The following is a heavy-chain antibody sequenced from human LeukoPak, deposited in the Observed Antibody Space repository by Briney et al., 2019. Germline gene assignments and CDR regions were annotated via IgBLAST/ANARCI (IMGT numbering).Heavy chain of an antibody. Sequence: ASVKVSCKTSGYSFIGHHIHWVRQAPGQGLEWMGWINPNSGGTNYAQKFQGRVTMTRDTSISTAYMELSRLRSGDTAVYYCARGPYPARQKTFDYWGQGTLVTVSS. CDR1: GYSFIGHH. V-gene: IGHV1-2*02. CDR3: ARGPYPARQKTFDY. CDR2: INPNSGGT. J-gene: IGHJ4*02.